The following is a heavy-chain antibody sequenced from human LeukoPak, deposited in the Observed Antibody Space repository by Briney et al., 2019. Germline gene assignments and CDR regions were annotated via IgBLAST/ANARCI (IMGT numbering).Heavy chain of an antibody. CDR2: INPSGGST. CDR1: GYTFTSYY. J-gene: IGHJ6*03. V-gene: IGHV1-46*01. CDR3: ARGGLPIYYYYMDV. D-gene: IGHD4-11*01. Sequence: ASVKVSCKASGYTFTSYYIHWVRQAPGQGLEWMGLINPSGGSTSYAQKFQGRVTMTRDTSTSTVYMDLSRLRSDDTAVYFCARGGLPIYYYYMDVWGKGTTVTVSS.